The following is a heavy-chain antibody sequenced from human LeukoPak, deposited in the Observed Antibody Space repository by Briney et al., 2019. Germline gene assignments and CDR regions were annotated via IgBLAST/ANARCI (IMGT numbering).Heavy chain of an antibody. Sequence: ASVKVSCKASGDTVSGYYMHWVREAPGQGLEWMGWINPNSDGSIYAQKFQGRVTMTRDTSISTAYMELSRLRSDDTAVYYCALTTVTTYAFDFWGQGTMVTVSS. V-gene: IGHV1-2*02. D-gene: IGHD4-17*01. J-gene: IGHJ3*01. CDR3: ALTTVTTYAFDF. CDR1: GDTVSGYY. CDR2: INPNSDGS.